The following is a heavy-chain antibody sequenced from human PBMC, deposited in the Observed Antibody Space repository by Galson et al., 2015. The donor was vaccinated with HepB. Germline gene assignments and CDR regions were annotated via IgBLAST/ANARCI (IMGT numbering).Heavy chain of an antibody. CDR2: IYYSGST. CDR3: ARARYSSSWNWFDP. D-gene: IGHD6-13*01. CDR1: GGSISSYY. J-gene: IGHJ5*02. V-gene: IGHV4-59*01. Sequence: ETLSLTCTVSGGSISSYYWSWIRQPPGKGLEWIGYIYYSGSTNYNPSLKSRVTISVDTSKNQFSLKLSSVTAADTVVYYCARARYSSSWNWFDPWGQGTLVTVSS.